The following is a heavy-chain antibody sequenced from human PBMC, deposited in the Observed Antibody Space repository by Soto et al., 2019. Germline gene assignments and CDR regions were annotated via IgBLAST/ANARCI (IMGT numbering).Heavy chain of an antibody. V-gene: IGHV4-34*01. CDR1: GGSFSGYY. J-gene: IGHJ5*02. Sequence: PSETLSLTCAVYGGSFSGYYWSWIRQPPGKGLEWIGEINHSGSTNYNPSLKSRVTISVDTSKNQFSLKLSSVTAADTAVYYCARGYIVVVVAATTNWFDPWGQGTLVTVSS. CDR2: INHSGST. CDR3: ARGYIVVVVAATTNWFDP. D-gene: IGHD2-15*01.